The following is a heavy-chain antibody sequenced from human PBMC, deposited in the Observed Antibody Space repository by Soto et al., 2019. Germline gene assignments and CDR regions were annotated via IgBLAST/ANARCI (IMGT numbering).Heavy chain of an antibody. CDR2: ISAYNGNT. CDR3: ARDDVHDYGDYVVY. V-gene: IGHV1-18*01. J-gene: IGHJ4*02. CDR1: GYTFTSYG. Sequence: ASVKGSCKASGYTFTSYGISWVRQAHGQGLEWMGWISAYNGNTNYAQKLQGRVTMTTDTSTSTAYMELRSLRSDDTAVYYCARDDVHDYGDYVVYWGQGTLVTVSS. D-gene: IGHD4-17*01.